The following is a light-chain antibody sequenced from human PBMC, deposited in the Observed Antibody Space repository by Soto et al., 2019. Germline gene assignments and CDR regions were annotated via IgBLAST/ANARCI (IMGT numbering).Light chain of an antibody. Sequence: QPVLTQSPSASASLGASVKLTCTLSSGHSSYAIPWHQQQSEKGPRYLMKLNSDGSHSKGDGIPDRFSGSSSGAERYLTISSLQSEDEADYYCQTWGTGIRVFGGGTKVTVL. V-gene: IGLV4-69*01. J-gene: IGLJ2*01. CDR2: LNSDGSH. CDR3: QTWGTGIRV. CDR1: SGHSSYA.